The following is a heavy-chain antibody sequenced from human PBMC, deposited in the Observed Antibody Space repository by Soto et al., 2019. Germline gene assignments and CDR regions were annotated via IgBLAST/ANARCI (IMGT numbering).Heavy chain of an antibody. V-gene: IGHV5-51*01. CDR1: GHSFTSYW. CDR2: IYPGDSDT. J-gene: IGHJ6*02. Sequence: PGESLKISCKGSGHSFTSYWIGWVRQMPGKGLEWMGIIYPGDSDTRYSPSFQGQVTISADKSISTAYLQWSSLKASDTAMYYCASPIHDYGDYEGPTYYYYYYGMDVWGQGTTVTVSS. CDR3: ASPIHDYGDYEGPTYYYYYYGMDV. D-gene: IGHD4-17*01.